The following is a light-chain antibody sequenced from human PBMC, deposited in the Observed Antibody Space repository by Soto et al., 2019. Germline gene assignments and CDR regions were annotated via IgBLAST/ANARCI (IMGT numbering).Light chain of an antibody. CDR1: QSIRRY. CDR2: GAS. Sequence: EIVMTQSPATLSVSPGGRATVSCRASQSIRRYLAWYQQKPGQAPRLLIYGASTRATGIPARFSGSGSGTDFSLTITGLLSEDSAVEYCQHCSEWPPYTFGQGTKLEI. J-gene: IGKJ2*01. V-gene: IGKV3-15*01. CDR3: QHCSEWPPYT.